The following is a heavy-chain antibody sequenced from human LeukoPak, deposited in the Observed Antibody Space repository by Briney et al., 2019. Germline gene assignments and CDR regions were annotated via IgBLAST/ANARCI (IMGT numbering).Heavy chain of an antibody. V-gene: IGHV4-38-2*02. CDR2: IYHSGST. CDR1: GYAISSVYL. Sequence: SETLALTGPVSGYAISSVYLWGWIQLPPGSRLEWIGSIYHSGSTYYNPSLKSRVTISVDTSKNQFSLKLNSVTAADTAVYYCARGGFGNYADYWGQGTLVTVSS. J-gene: IGHJ4*02. D-gene: IGHD4-11*01. CDR3: ARGGFGNYADY.